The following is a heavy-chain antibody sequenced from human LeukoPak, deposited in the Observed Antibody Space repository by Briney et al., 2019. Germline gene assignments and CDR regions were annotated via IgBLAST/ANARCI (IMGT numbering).Heavy chain of an antibody. CDR1: GGSISSSSYY. V-gene: IGHV4-39*07. CDR3: ARVKGPSGYPPYNWFDP. CDR2: IYYSGST. J-gene: IGHJ5*02. D-gene: IGHD3-3*01. Sequence: SETLSLTCTVSGGSISSSSYYWGWIRQPPGKGLEWIGSIYYSGSTYYNPSLKSRVTISVDTSKNQFSLKLRSVTAADTAVYYCARVKGPSGYPPYNWFDPWGQGTLVTVSS.